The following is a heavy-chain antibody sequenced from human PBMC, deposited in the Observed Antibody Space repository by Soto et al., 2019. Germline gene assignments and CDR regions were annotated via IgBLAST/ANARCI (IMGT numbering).Heavy chain of an antibody. CDR3: ASRRAAALGVSYYYYYMDV. D-gene: IGHD6-25*01. V-gene: IGHV1-18*01. Sequence: GASVKVSCKASGYTFTSYGISWVRQAPGQGLEWMGWISAYNGNTNYAQKLQGRVTMTTDTSTSTAYMELRSLRSDDTAVYYCASRRAAALGVSYYYYYMDVWGQGTTVTGSS. CDR2: ISAYNGNT. J-gene: IGHJ6*03. CDR1: GYTFTSYG.